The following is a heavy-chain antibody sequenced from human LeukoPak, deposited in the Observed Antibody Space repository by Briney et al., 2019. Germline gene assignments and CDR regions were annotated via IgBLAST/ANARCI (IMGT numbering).Heavy chain of an antibody. V-gene: IGHV3-30*18. CDR3: AKDRSSRRYYFDY. CDR2: ISYDGSNK. J-gene: IGHJ4*02. D-gene: IGHD6-13*01. CDR1: GFTFSSYG. Sequence: PGGSLRLSCAASGFTFSSYGMHWVRQAPGKGLEWVAVISYDGSNKYYADSVKGRFTISRDNSKNTLYLQMSSLRAEDTAVYYCAKDRSSRRYYFDYWGQGTLVTVSS.